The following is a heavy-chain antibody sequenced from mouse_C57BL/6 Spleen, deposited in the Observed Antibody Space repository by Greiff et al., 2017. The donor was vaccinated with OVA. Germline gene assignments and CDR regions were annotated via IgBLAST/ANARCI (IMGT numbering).Heavy chain of an antibody. D-gene: IGHD1-1*01. CDR1: GFTIKDDY. CDR2: IDPENGDN. J-gene: IGHJ2*01. V-gene: IGHV14-4*01. CDR3: TSRVVADY. Sequence: EVKLVESGAELVRPGASVKLSCTASGFTIKDDYMHWVKQRPEQGLEWIGWIDPENGDNEYASKLPGKATITADTSANTAYLQLSSLTSEDTAVYYCTSRVVADYWGQGTTLTVSS.